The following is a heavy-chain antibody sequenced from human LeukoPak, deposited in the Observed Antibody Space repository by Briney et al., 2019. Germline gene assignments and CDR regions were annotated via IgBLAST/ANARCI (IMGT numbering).Heavy chain of an antibody. J-gene: IGHJ4*02. V-gene: IGHV3-23*01. CDR3: AREVDTAMVTNYFDY. D-gene: IGHD5-18*01. CDR2: ISGSGGST. CDR1: GFTFSSYA. Sequence: GGSLRLSCAASGFTFSSYAMSWVRQAPGKGLEWVSAISGSGGSTYYADSVKGRFTISRDNAKNSLFLQMNSLRAEDTALYYCAREVDTAMVTNYFDYWGQGTLVTVSS.